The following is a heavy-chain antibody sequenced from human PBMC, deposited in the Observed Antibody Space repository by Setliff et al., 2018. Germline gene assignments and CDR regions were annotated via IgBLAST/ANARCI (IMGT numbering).Heavy chain of an antibody. D-gene: IGHD3-10*01. CDR1: GFTFRSYA. CDR3: AREGKEGFGELPDYYYYYMDV. CDR2: ISGSGVST. V-gene: IGHV3-23*01. J-gene: IGHJ6*03. Sequence: PGGSLRLSCAASGFTFRSYAMSWVRQAPGKGLEWVSAISGSGVSTYYADSVKGRFTISRDNSKNTLYLQMNSLRAEDTAVYYCAREGKEGFGELPDYYYYYMDVWGKGTTVTVSS.